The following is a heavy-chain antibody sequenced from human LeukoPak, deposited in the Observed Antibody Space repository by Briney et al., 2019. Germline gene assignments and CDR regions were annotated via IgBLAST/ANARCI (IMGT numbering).Heavy chain of an antibody. V-gene: IGHV3-21*01. CDR1: GFTFSSYS. J-gene: IGHJ4*02. D-gene: IGHD3-10*01. CDR2: ISSSSSRI. CDR3: ARVGGLWFGEL. Sequence: PGGSLRLSCAASGFTFSSYSMNWVRHAPGKGLEWVSSISSSSSRIYYADSVKGRFIISRDNAKNSLYLQMNSLSTDDTAVYYCARVGGLWFGELWGQGTLVTVSS.